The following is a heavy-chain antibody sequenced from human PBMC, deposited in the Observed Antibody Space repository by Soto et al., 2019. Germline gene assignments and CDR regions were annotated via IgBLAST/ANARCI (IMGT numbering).Heavy chain of an antibody. CDR1: GFTVSSNY. CDR2: IYSGGVT. V-gene: IGHV3-66*01. CDR3: ATSLLTGYKMDV. J-gene: IGHJ6*02. Sequence: EVQLVESGGGLVQPGGSLRLSCAASGFTVSSNYMSWVRQAPGKGLEWVSVIYSGGVTYYADSVKGRFTISRDNSKSTLYLQMNSLRDEDTAVYYCATSLLTGYKMDVWGQGTTVTVSS. D-gene: IGHD3-9*01.